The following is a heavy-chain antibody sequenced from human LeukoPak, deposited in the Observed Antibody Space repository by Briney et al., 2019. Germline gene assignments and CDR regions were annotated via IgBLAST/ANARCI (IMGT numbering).Heavy chain of an antibody. CDR3: AKGPYYDILTGPKPPDY. CDR2: ISGSGGST. Sequence: GGSLRLSCAASGFTFSSYAVSWVRQAPGKGLEWVSAISGSGGSTYYADSVKGRFTISRDNSKNTLYLQMNSLRAEDTAVYYCAKGPYYDILTGPKPPDYWGQGTLVTVSS. V-gene: IGHV3-23*01. CDR1: GFTFSSYA. J-gene: IGHJ4*02. D-gene: IGHD3-9*01.